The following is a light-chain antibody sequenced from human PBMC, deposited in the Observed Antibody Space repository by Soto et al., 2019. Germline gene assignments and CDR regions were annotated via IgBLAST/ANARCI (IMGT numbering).Light chain of an antibody. V-gene: IGLV1-47*02. CDR2: NND. CDR1: GSNIGPNY. CDR3: AAWDDSLSGRV. J-gene: IGLJ3*02. Sequence: QSVLTQPPSASGTPGQRVTMSCSGSGSNIGPNYVYWFQQFPGTAPKLLIYNNDQRPSGVPDRFSGSKSGTSASLDISGLRPEAEADYYCAAWDDSLSGRVFGGGTKLTVL.